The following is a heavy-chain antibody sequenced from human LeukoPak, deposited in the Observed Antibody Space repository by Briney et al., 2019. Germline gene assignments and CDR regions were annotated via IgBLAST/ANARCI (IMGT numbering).Heavy chain of an antibody. CDR2: IYTSGST. CDR1: GGSISSFY. D-gene: IGHD1-26*01. J-gene: IGHJ6*03. V-gene: IGHV4-4*07. CDR3: ARVRGSSGSYEYYHYMDV. Sequence: SETLSLTCTVSGGSISSFYWSWIRQPAGKGLEWIGRIYTSGSTNYNPSLKSRVTMSVDTSKKQFSLKLSSVTAADTAVYYCARVRGSSGSYEYYHYMDVWGKGTTVTISS.